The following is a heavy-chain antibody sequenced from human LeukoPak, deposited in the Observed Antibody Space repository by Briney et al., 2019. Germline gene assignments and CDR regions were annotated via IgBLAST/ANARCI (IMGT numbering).Heavy chain of an antibody. D-gene: IGHD3-22*01. V-gene: IGHV3-7*01. CDR3: ATYSSLNRREFQF. Sequence: PGGSLRLSCAASGFTFNSYWMSWVRQAPGKGLEWVANIKQDGSEKYYVDSVKGRFTISRDNAKNSLYLQMNSLRAEDTAVYYCATYSSLNRREFQFWGQGTLLTVSS. CDR2: IKQDGSEK. J-gene: IGHJ1*01. CDR1: GFTFNSYW.